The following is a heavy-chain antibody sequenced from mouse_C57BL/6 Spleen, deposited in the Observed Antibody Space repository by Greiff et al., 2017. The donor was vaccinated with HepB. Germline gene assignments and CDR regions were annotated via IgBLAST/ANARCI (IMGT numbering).Heavy chain of an antibody. D-gene: IGHD2-4*01. CDR1: GYTFTSYW. CDR3: AREGLRRYYFDY. Sequence: VQLQQPGAELVRPGSSVKLSCKASGYTFTSYWMHWVKQRPIQGLEWIGNIDPSDSETHYNQKFKDKATLTVDKSSSTAYMQLSSLTSEDSAVYYCAREGLRRYYFDYWGQGTTLTVSS. CDR2: IDPSDSET. J-gene: IGHJ2*01. V-gene: IGHV1-52*01.